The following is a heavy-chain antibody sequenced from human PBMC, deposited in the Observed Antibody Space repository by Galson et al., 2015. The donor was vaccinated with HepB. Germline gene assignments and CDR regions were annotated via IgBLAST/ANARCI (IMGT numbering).Heavy chain of an antibody. J-gene: IGHJ4*02. CDR1: GFMFNTYW. CDR2: INSEGSIT. CDR3: TRDLAN. Sequence: SLRLSCAASGFMFNTYWMYWVRQAPGRGLVWVSGINSEGSITNYADSVKGRFTISRDNAKNTLYLQMNSLRAEDTAVYYCTRDLANWGQATLVTVSS. V-gene: IGHV3-74*01.